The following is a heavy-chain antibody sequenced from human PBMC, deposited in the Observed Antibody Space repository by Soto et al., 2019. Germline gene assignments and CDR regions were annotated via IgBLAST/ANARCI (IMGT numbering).Heavy chain of an antibody. J-gene: IGHJ4*02. CDR1: GGSFSGYY. V-gene: IGHV4-34*01. CDR2: INHSGST. CDR3: ARGRYCSSTSCYQSIYGRPGSTNKYYIDD. D-gene: IGHD2-2*01. Sequence: SETLSLTCAVYGGSFSGYYWSWIRQPPGKGLEWIGEINHSGSTNYNPSLKSRVTISVDTSKNQFSLKLSSVTAADTAVYYCARGRYCSSTSCYQSIYGRPGSTNKYYIDDWGQGTRVTVSS.